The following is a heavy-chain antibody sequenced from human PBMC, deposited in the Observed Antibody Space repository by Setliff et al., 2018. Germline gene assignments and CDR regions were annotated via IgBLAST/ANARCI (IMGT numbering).Heavy chain of an antibody. CDR2: INPNSGGT. Sequence: SVKVSCKASGYTFTGYYMHWVRQAPGQGLEWMGWINPNSGGTNYAQKFQGRVTMTRDTSISTAYMELSRLRSDDTAVYYYARGGGSSSWYDAFDIWGQGTMVTVSS. V-gene: IGHV1-2*02. CDR1: GYTFTGYY. J-gene: IGHJ3*02. CDR3: ARGGGSSSWYDAFDI. D-gene: IGHD6-13*01.